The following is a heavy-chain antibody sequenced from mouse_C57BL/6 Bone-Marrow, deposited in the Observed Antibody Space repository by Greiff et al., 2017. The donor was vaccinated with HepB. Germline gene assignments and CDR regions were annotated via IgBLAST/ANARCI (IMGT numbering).Heavy chain of an antibody. CDR3: AKNGSSYYWYFDV. D-gene: IGHD1-1*01. CDR2: IYPGDGDT. CDR1: GYAFSSSW. J-gene: IGHJ1*03. Sequence: QVQLQQSGPELVKPGASVKISCKASGYAFSSSWMNWVKQRPGKGLEWIGRIYPGDGDTNYNGKFKGKATLTADKSSSTAYMQLSSLTSEDSAVYFCAKNGSSYYWYFDVWGTGTTVTVSS. V-gene: IGHV1-82*01.